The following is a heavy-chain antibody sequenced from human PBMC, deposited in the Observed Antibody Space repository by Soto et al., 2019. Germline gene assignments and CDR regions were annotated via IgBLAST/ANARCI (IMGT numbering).Heavy chain of an antibody. D-gene: IGHD1-1*01. CDR1: GYTFTTYD. Sequence: QVQLVQSGAEVTKPGASVKVSCRASGYTFTTYDINWVRQATGQELEWMGCMSPNSGDKGYAQKFQGRVNITRDPSISTAYMGLSNLRSEDTAIDYCARGVDAGVDVWGQGGTVTVS. J-gene: IGHJ6*01. V-gene: IGHV1-8*01. CDR2: MSPNSGDK. CDR3: ARGVDAGVDV.